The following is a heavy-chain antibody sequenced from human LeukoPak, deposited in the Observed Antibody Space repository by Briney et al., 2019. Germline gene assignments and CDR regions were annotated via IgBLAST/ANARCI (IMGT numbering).Heavy chain of an antibody. J-gene: IGHJ6*02. Sequence: PGGSLRLSCAASGFTFSNAWMNWVRQAPGRGLEWVSSISSDSSYIYYEDSVKGRFTISRDNAKNSLYLQMNSLRAEDTAIYFCARGHCRRTSCYSSGGYYYYSMDVWGQGTTVIVSS. CDR1: GFTFSNAW. D-gene: IGHD2-2*01. CDR3: ARGHCRRTSCYSSGGYYYYSMDV. CDR2: ISSDSSYI. V-gene: IGHV3-21*01.